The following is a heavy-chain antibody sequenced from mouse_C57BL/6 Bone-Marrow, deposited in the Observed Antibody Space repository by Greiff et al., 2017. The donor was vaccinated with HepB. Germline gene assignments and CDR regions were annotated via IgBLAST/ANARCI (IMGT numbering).Heavy chain of an antibody. V-gene: IGHV1-50*01. CDR3: ARPGSSYVKYFDV. CDR1: GYTFTSYW. Sequence: QVHVKQPGAELVKPGASVKLSCKASGYTFTSYWMQWVKQRPGQGLEWIGEIDPSDSYTNYNQKFKGKATLPVDTSSSTAYMQLSSLTSEDSAVYYCARPGSSYVKYFDVWGTGTTVTVSS. D-gene: IGHD1-1*01. CDR2: IDPSDSYT. J-gene: IGHJ1*03.